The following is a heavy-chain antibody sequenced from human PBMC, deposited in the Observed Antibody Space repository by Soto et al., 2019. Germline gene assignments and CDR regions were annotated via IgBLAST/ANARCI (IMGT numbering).Heavy chain of an antibody. V-gene: IGHV3-64D*06. D-gene: IGHD4-17*01. J-gene: IGHJ4*02. CDR1: GFTFSSYW. CDR2: ISTNGGST. CDR3: ARRYGASFDY. Sequence: GGSLRLSCAASGFTFSSYWMSWVRQAPGKGLEYVSSISTNGGSTHYADSVKGRFTISRDNSKNTQYLQMSSVTAADTAVYYCARRYGASFDYWGQGTLVTVSS.